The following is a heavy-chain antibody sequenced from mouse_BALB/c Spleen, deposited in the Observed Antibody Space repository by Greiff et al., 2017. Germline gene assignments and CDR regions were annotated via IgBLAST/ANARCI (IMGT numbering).Heavy chain of an antibody. CDR2: ISSGGSYT. J-gene: IGHJ4*01. CDR1: GFTFSSYG. D-gene: IGHD1-2*01. Sequence: DVHLVESGGDLVKPGGSLKLSCAASGFTFSSYGMSWVRQTPDKRLEWVATISSGGSYTYYPDSVKGRFTISRDNAKNTLYLQMSSLKSEDTAMYYCARDTATSDYYAMDYWGQGTSVTVSS. CDR3: ARDTATSDYYAMDY. V-gene: IGHV5-6*01.